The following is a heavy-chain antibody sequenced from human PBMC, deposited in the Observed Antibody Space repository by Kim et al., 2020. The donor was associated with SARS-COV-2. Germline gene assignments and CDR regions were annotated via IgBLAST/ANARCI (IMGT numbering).Heavy chain of an antibody. D-gene: IGHD5-18*01. CDR1: GGSISSSSYY. Sequence: SETLSLTCTVSGGSISSSSYYWGWIRQPPGKGLEWIGSIYYSGSTYYNPSLKSRVTISVDTSKNQFSLKLSSVTAADTAVYYCARHPYRDADRGYSYGSQHWGHGTLVTVSS. J-gene: IGHJ1*01. CDR3: ARHPYRDADRGYSYGSQH. V-gene: IGHV4-39*01. CDR2: IYYSGST.